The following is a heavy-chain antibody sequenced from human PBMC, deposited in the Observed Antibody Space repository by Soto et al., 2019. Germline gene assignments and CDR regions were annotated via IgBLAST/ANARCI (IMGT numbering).Heavy chain of an antibody. CDR1: GNALTGYF. J-gene: IGHJ6*02. CDR3: AREARGVISGMDV. CDR2: LNSNSGGT. Sequence: GASVKVSCKASGNALTGYFLHWVRQARGQGLEWLGWLNSNSGGTKIAQKFQGRLAMTRDTSITTAYMELSRLTSDDPAVYYCAREARGVISGMDVWGQGTTVTVSS. V-gene: IGHV1-2*02. D-gene: IGHD3-10*01.